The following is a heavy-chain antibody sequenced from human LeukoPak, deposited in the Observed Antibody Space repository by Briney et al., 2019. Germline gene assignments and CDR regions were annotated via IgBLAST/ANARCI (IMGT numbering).Heavy chain of an antibody. J-gene: IGHJ4*02. CDR2: ISYSGST. V-gene: IGHV4-39*01. Sequence: SETLSLTCTVSGGSISTSTYYWGWIRQPPGKGLEWIGSISYSGSTSYNPSLKSRVTISVDTSKNQFSLKLSSVTAADTAVYYCARRHFGSALRDYWGQGTLVTVSS. CDR3: ARRHFGSALRDY. CDR1: GGSISTSTYY. D-gene: IGHD3-10*01.